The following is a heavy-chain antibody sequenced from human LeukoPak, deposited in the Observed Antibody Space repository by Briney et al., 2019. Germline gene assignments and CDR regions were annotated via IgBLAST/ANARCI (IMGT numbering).Heavy chain of an antibody. V-gene: IGHV1-69*05. J-gene: IGHJ5*02. CDR3: GRITPNYGESPFDP. CDR2: IIPIFGTA. Sequence: GASVKVSCKASGGTFSSYAISWVRQAPGQGLEWRGGIIPIFGTANYAQKFQGRVTITTDESTSTAYMELSSLRSEDTAVYYCGRITPNYGESPFDPWGQGTLVTVSS. CDR1: GGTFSSYA. D-gene: IGHD4-17*01.